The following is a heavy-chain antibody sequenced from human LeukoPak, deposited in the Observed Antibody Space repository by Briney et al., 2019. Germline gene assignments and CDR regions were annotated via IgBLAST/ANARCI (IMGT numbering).Heavy chain of an antibody. Sequence: GSLLLSCAASGFTFSSYAMSSVRQAPGKGLEWVPAISGSGGSTYYADSVKGRFTISRDNSKNTLYLQMNSLRAEDTAVYYCAKYSCSGGSCYLTHFDYWGQGTLVTVSS. D-gene: IGHD2-15*01. J-gene: IGHJ4*02. V-gene: IGHV3-23*01. CDR2: ISGSGGST. CDR3: AKYSCSGGSCYLTHFDY. CDR1: GFTFSSYA.